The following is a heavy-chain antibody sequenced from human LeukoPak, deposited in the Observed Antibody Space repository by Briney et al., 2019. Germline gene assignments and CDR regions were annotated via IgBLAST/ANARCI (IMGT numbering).Heavy chain of an antibody. V-gene: IGHV1-2*06. Sequence: GASVKVSCKASGYTFTGYYMHWVRQAPGQGLEWMGRINPNSGGTNYAQKFQGRVTMTRDTSISTAYMELSSLRSEDTAVYYCARDSIEDFWSGPSMDVWGQGTTVTVSS. J-gene: IGHJ6*02. CDR1: GYTFTGYY. CDR2: INPNSGGT. D-gene: IGHD3-3*01. CDR3: ARDSIEDFWSGPSMDV.